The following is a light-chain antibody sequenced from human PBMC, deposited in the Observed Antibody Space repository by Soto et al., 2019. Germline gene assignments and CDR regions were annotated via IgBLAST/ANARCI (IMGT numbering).Light chain of an antibody. CDR3: QHYGSSPPT. Sequence: EIVLTQSPGTLSLSPGERGTLSCMASQTVNSNYLAWYQRKPGQAPRLLIYGASNRATDIPHRFSGSGSGTVFTLTISRLEPEDFAVYYYQHYGSSPPTFGQGTKVEIK. J-gene: IGKJ1*01. CDR2: GAS. CDR1: QTVNSNY. V-gene: IGKV3-20*01.